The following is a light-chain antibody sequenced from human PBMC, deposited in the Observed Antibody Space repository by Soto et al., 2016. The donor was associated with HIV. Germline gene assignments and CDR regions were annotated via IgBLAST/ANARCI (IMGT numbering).Light chain of an antibody. V-gene: IGKV1-27*01. CDR2: GAS. CDR1: QDIRNF. CDR3: LQDYNYPYT. Sequence: DIQMTQSPSSLSASVGDRVTITCRASQDIRNFLAWYQQKPGKVPNLLIYGASTLQAGVPSRFSAGGSGTDFTLTISSLQPEDVGSYFCLQDYNYPYTFGQGTKLEIK. J-gene: IGKJ2*01.